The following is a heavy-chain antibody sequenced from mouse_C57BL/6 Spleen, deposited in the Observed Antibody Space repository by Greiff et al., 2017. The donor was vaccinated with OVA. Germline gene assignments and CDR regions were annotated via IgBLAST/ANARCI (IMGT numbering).Heavy chain of an antibody. CDR3: ARFSRGYWYFDV. CDR1: GYTFTSYW. CDR2: IDPSDSYT. V-gene: IGHV1-50*01. Sequence: QVQLQQPGAELVKPGASVKLSCKASGYTFTSYWMQWVKQRPGQGLEWIGEIDPSDSYTNYNQKFKGKATLTVDTSSSTAYMQLSSLTSEDSAVYYCARFSRGYWYFDVWGTGTTVTVSS. D-gene: IGHD1-1*01. J-gene: IGHJ1*03.